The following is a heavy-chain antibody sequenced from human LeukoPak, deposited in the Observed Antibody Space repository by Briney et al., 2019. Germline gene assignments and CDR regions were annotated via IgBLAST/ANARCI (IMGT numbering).Heavy chain of an antibody. V-gene: IGHV3-48*03. CDR1: GFTFSSYE. Sequence: GGSLRLSCAASGFTFSSYEMNWVRQAPGKGLERVSYISSSGSTIYYADSVKGRFTISRDNAKNSLYLQMNSLRAEDTAVYYCARAAYGSTRIPGYWGQGTLVTVSS. J-gene: IGHJ4*02. CDR2: ISSSGSTI. CDR3: ARAAYGSTRIPGY. D-gene: IGHD6-13*01.